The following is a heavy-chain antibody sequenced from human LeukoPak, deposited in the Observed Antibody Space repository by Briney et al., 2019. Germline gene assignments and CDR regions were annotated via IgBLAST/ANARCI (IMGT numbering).Heavy chain of an antibody. CDR2: ISGSGGST. CDR3: TTDLNTSLDY. V-gene: IGHV3-23*01. J-gene: IGHJ4*02. Sequence: GGSLRLSCAASGFTFSSYGMHWVRQAPGKGLEWVSGISGSGGSTYYADSVKGRFAISRDNSKNTLYLQMNSLRTEDTAVYYCTTDLNTSLDYWGQGTLVTVSS. CDR1: GFTFSSYG. D-gene: IGHD2-2*01.